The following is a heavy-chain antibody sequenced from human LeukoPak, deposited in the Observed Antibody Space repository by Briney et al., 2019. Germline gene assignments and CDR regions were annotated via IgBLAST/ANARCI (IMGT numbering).Heavy chain of an antibody. D-gene: IGHD4-23*01. CDR2: ISWNSGSI. J-gene: IGHJ4*02. V-gene: IGHV3-9*01. Sequence: GRSLRLSCAASGFTFDDYAMHWVRQAPGKGLEWVSGISWNSGSIGYADSVKGRFTISRDNAKNSLYLQMNSLRAEDTALYYCAKDRYGGSYSDYWGQGTLVTVSS. CDR3: AKDRYGGSYSDY. CDR1: GFTFDDYA.